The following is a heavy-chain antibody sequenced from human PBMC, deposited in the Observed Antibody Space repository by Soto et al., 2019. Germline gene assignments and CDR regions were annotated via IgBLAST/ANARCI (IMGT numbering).Heavy chain of an antibody. CDR3: AKDRQYLEDYFDY. J-gene: IGHJ4*02. CDR1: GFNFSSYA. D-gene: IGHD2-2*01. CDR2: ISDSGGTT. V-gene: IGHV3-23*01. Sequence: GSLRLSCAASGFNFSSYAMNWVRQAPGKGLEWVAIISDSGGTTYYADSVKGRFTISRDNLKNTLYLQMNSLRAEDTALYYCAKDRQYLEDYFDYWGQGTLVTVSS.